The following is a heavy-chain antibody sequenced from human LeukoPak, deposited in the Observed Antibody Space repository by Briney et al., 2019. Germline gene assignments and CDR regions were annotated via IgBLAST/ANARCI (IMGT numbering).Heavy chain of an antibody. J-gene: IGHJ4*02. CDR3: ARGGGYRSSWYEAY. Sequence: GASVKCSCTASGYTFTGYYMHWVRPAPGQRLEWMGWINPNSGGTSYAQKFQGRVTMTSDTSISAAYMELSGLRSDDTALYYCARGGGYRSSWYEAYWGQGTLVTVSS. CDR2: INPNSGGT. V-gene: IGHV1-2*02. CDR1: GYTFTGYY. D-gene: IGHD6-13*01.